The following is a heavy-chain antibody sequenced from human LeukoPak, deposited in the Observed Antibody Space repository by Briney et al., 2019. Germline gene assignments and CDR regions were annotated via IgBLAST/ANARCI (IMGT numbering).Heavy chain of an antibody. CDR1: GYTFTSYY. CDR2: INPSGGST. D-gene: IGHD3-22*01. J-gene: IGHJ4*02. CDR3: ARGGTTYYYDSSGYYYGFDY. Sequence: ASVKVSCKASGYTFTSYYMHWVRQAPGQGLEWMGIINPSGGSTSYAQKFQGRVTMTRDMSTSTVYMELSSLRSEDTAVYYCARGGTTYYYDSSGYYYGFDYWGQGTLVTVSS. V-gene: IGHV1-46*01.